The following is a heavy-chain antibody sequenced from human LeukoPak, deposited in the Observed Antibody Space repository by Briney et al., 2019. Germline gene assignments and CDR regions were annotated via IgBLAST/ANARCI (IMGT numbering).Heavy chain of an antibody. CDR3: ARVETAMVRGVDY. Sequence: GGSLRLSCAASGFTFSSYWTHWVRQAPGKGLVWVSRINSDGSSTSYADSVKGRFTISRDNAKNTLYLQMNSLRAEDTAVYYCARVETAMVRGVDYWGQGTLVTVSS. D-gene: IGHD5-18*01. CDR2: INSDGSST. CDR1: GFTFSSYW. J-gene: IGHJ4*02. V-gene: IGHV3-74*01.